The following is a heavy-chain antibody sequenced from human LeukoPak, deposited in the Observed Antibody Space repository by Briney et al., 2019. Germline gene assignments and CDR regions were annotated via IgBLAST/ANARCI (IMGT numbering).Heavy chain of an antibody. CDR2: IDGTGFST. Sequence: GGSLRLSCATSGFIFDISAMTWVRQAPGKGLEWVLTIDGTGFSTFYPDSVKGRFTVSRDKSRNTVFLQLSSLRVDDTAIYFCAKARGYSFGSLEHWGPGTLVTVSS. D-gene: IGHD5-18*01. V-gene: IGHV3-23*01. CDR1: GFIFDISA. CDR3: AKARGYSFGSLEH. J-gene: IGHJ4*02.